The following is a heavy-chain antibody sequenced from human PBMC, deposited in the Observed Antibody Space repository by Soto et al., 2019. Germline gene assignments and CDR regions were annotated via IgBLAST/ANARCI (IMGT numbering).Heavy chain of an antibody. J-gene: IGHJ4*02. D-gene: IGHD4-17*01. CDR3: ATTSYGDQNWDYFDY. V-gene: IGHV3-23*01. CDR2: ISGSGGST. Sequence: GGSLRLSCAASGFTFSSYAMSWVRQAPGKGLEWVSAISGSGGSTYYADSVKGRFTISRDNSKNTLYLQMNSLRAEDTAVYYCATTSYGDQNWDYFDYWGQGTLVTVSS. CDR1: GFTFSSYA.